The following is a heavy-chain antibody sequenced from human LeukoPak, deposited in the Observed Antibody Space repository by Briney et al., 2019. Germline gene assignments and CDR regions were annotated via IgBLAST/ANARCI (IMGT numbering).Heavy chain of an antibody. CDR2: IYPGDSDT. CDR3: ARQDYYDSSGYYQAYYFDY. Sequence: GESLKISCKGSGYIFTSYWIGWVRQMPGKGLEWMGIIYPGDSDTRYSPSFQGQVTISADKSISTAYLQWSSLKASDTAMYYCARQDYYDSSGYYQAYYFDYWGQGTLVTVSS. CDR1: GYIFTSYW. D-gene: IGHD3-22*01. V-gene: IGHV5-51*01. J-gene: IGHJ4*02.